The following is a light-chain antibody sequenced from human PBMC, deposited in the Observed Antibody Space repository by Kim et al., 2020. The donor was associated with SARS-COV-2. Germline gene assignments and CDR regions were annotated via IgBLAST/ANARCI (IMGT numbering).Light chain of an antibody. J-gene: IGKJ2*01. CDR3: QQTYNAPRT. CDR2: STS. CDR1: QPVGTY. Sequence: DIQMIQSPSSLSATVGDRVIITCRPSQPVGTYLHWYRQKEGKAPELLIYSTSTLGSGVSSRFSGSRSGADFTLTIDNLQPEDFATYYCQQTYNAPRTFGQGTKLEI. V-gene: IGKV1-39*01.